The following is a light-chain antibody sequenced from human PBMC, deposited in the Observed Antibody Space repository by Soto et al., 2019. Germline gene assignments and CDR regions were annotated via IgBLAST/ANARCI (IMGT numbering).Light chain of an antibody. Sequence: EIVLTQSPGTLSVSPGERATLSCRASQSIGINLAWYQQRPGQAPRLLIYGASTRATDIPATFSGSGSGTEFTLTIGSLQSEDFTVYYCQHYNGWPPAFGGGTKLEIK. CDR1: QSIGIN. V-gene: IGKV3-15*01. CDR2: GAS. J-gene: IGKJ4*01. CDR3: QHYNGWPPA.